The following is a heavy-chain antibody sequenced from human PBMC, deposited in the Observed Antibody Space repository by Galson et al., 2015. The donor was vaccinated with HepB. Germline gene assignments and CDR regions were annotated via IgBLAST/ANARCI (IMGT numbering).Heavy chain of an antibody. Sequence: SLRLSCAASGFTFSNYGMHWVRQAPGKGLEWVAFIRHDGSNTYYGDSVKGRFTISRDSSKNTLYPQMNSLRTEDTAVYFCAKDLTSLHPIYYYGMDVWGHGTTVTVTS. V-gene: IGHV3-30*02. CDR2: IRHDGSNT. CDR3: AKDLTSLHPIYYYGMDV. CDR1: GFTFSNYG. D-gene: IGHD3-10*01. J-gene: IGHJ6*02.